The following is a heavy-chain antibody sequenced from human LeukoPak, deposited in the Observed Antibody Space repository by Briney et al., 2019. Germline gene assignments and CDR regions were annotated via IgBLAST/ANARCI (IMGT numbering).Heavy chain of an antibody. CDR1: GGPISSGDYY. Sequence: SQTLSLTCTVSGGPISSGDYYWSWIRQPPGKGLEWIGYIYYSGSTYYNPSLKSRVTISVDTSKNQFSLKLSSVTAADTAVYYCAREGRFWSGYGLDYWGQGTLVTVSS. CDR2: IYYSGST. D-gene: IGHD3-3*01. V-gene: IGHV4-30-4*08. J-gene: IGHJ4*02. CDR3: AREGRFWSGYGLDY.